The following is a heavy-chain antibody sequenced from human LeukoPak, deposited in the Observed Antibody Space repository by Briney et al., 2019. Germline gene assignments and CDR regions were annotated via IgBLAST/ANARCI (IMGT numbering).Heavy chain of an antibody. CDR2: FSGSGGST. Sequence: GGSLRLSCAASGFTFSNYAMSWVRQAPGKGLQWVSAFSGSGGSTYYADSVKGRFTISRDNSKNTLYLQMNSLRAEDTAVYYCATSGLSRFGFWGQGTLVTVSS. CDR3: ATSGLSRFGF. D-gene: IGHD2/OR15-2a*01. V-gene: IGHV3-23*01. J-gene: IGHJ4*02. CDR1: GFTFSNYA.